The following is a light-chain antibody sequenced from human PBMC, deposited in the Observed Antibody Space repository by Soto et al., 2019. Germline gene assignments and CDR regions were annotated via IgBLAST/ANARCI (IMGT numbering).Light chain of an antibody. CDR3: QQLYGYPLT. CDR1: QDISRA. J-gene: IGKJ4*01. V-gene: IGKV1-9*01. CDR2: PAS. Sequence: IQLTQSPSSLSATVGDRVTITCRASQDISRALAWYQQKPGKAPNLLISPASNLRSGVPSRFSGSGSGTDFTLTINGLLPEDFATYWCQQLYGYPLTFGGGSKVEIK.